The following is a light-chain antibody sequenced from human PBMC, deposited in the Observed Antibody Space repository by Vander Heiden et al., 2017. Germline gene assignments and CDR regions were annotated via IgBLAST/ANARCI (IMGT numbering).Light chain of an antibody. CDR3: QQYNNWPYT. V-gene: IGKV3-15*01. CDR2: GAS. Sequence: EIVMTQSPPTLSASPGERATLSCSASQSVSSNLAWYQQKPGQAPRLLIYGASTRATGIPARFSGSGSGTEFTLTISSLQSEDFAVYYCQQYNNWPYTFGQGTKLEIK. CDR1: QSVSSN. J-gene: IGKJ2*01.